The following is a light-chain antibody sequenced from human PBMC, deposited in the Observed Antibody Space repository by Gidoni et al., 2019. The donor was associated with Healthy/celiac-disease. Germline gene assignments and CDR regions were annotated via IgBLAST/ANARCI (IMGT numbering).Light chain of an antibody. CDR2: WAS. CDR1: QSVLYSSNNKNY. V-gene: IGKV4-1*01. Sequence: DIVMTQSPDSLAVSLGERATINCKSSQSVLYSSNNKNYLAWYQQKPGQPPKLLIYWASTRESGVSDRSSGSGSGTDFTRTISSLQAEDVAVYYCQQYYSTPWTFGQGTKVEIK. J-gene: IGKJ1*01. CDR3: QQYYSTPWT.